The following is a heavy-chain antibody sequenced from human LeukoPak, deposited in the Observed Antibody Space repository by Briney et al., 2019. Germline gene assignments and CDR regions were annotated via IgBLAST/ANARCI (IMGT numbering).Heavy chain of an antibody. CDR3: AKRRSVGANDY. Sequence: GGSLRLSCAASGFTFTNYWMSWVRQTPGKGLEWVANINQDGSEKFYVDSVTGRFTISRDNTKNSLYLQMNSLRAEDTAVYYCAKRRSVGANDYWGQGTLVTVSS. D-gene: IGHD1-26*01. J-gene: IGHJ4*02. CDR1: GFTFTNYW. V-gene: IGHV3-7*01. CDR2: INQDGSEK.